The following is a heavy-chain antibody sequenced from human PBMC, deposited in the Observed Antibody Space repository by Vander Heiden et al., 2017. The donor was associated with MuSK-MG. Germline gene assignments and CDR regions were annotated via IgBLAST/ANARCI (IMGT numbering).Heavy chain of an antibody. J-gene: IGHJ4*02. Sequence: QVQLVESGGGVVQPGRSLRLHCAASGFTFSSYAMHWVRQAPGKGLEWVAVISDDGSNKYYADSVKGRFTISRDNSKNTLYLQMNSLRAEDTAVYYCARDPIYDFWSGYFDYWGQGTLVTVSS. D-gene: IGHD3-3*01. V-gene: IGHV3-30-3*01. CDR2: ISDDGSNK. CDR1: GFTFSSYA. CDR3: ARDPIYDFWSGYFDY.